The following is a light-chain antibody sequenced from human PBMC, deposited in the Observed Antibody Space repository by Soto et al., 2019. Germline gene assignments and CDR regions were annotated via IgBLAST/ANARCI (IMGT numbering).Light chain of an antibody. V-gene: IGLV2-18*02. CDR2: EVS. CDR3: SSYTSSSTYV. J-gene: IGLJ1*01. CDR1: SSDVGSYNR. Sequence: QSVLTQPPSVSGSPGQSVTISCTGTSSDVGSYNRVSWYQQPPGSAPKLMIYEVSNRPSGVPDRFSGSKFDNTASLTISGLQAEDEADYYCSSYTSSSTYVFGTGTKVTVL.